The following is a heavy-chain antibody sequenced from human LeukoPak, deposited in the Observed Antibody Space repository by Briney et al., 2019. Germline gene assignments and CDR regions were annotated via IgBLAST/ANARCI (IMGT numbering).Heavy chain of an antibody. CDR2: IYYSGST. J-gene: IGHJ3*02. CDR3: ARSTRITMVRGLAFDI. V-gene: IGHV4-59*01. CDR1: GGSISSYY. D-gene: IGHD3-10*01. Sequence: PSETLSLTCTVSGGSISSYYWSWIRQPPGKGLEWIGYIYYSGSTNYNPSLKSRVTISVDTSKNQFSLKLSSVTAADTAVYYCARSTRITMVRGLAFDIWGQGTMVTVSS.